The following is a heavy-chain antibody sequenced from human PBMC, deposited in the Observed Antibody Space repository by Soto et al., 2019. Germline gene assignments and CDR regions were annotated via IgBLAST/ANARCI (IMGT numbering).Heavy chain of an antibody. D-gene: IGHD2-21*02. J-gene: IGHJ6*02. CDR2: IKQDGSEK. V-gene: IGHV3-7*05. CDR1: GFTFSSYW. Sequence: PGGSLRLSCAASGFTFSSYWMSWVRQAPGKGLEWVANIKQDGSEKYYVDSVKGRFTISRDNAKNSLYLQMNSLRAEDTAVYYCATDLGDYCGGDCDAVLRHYGMDVRGQGTTVTVSS. CDR3: ATDLGDYCGGDCDAVLRHYGMDV.